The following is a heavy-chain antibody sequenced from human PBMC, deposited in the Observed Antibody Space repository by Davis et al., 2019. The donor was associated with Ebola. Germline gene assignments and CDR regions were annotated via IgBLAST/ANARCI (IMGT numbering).Heavy chain of an antibody. CDR3: AREKPDYYGSGRLNAFDI. V-gene: IGHV3-30-3*01. CDR2: ISYDGSNK. J-gene: IGHJ3*02. D-gene: IGHD3-10*01. Sequence: PGGSLRLSCAASGFTFSSYAMHWVRQAPGKGLEWVAVISYDGSNKYYADSVKGRFTISRDNSKNTLYLQMNSLRAEDTAVYYCAREKPDYYGSGRLNAFDIWGQGTMVTVSS. CDR1: GFTFSSYA.